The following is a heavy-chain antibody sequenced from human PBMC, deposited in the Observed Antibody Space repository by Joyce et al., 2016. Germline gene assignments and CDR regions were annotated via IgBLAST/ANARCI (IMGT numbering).Heavy chain of an antibody. D-gene: IGHD1-1*01. J-gene: IGHJ4*02. CDR2: INKDGSAT. V-gene: IGHV3-74*03. Sequence: EVQLVESGGGLVQPGGSLRLSCEGSGFIFRDYRMHWVRQAPGKGLVWISYINKDGSATLYADSVKGRFSVSRDNAKNMLFLEMKTLGAEDTAVYYCARDDDDPFDCWGQGTLVTVAS. CDR3: ARDDDDPFDC. CDR1: GFIFRDYR.